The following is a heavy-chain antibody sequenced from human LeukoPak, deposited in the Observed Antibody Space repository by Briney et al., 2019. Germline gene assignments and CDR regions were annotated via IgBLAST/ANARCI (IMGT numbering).Heavy chain of an antibody. CDR3: ALFGFGKSDLDF. Sequence: SETLSLTCTVSGGSISRYYWNWLRQPPGKGLEWIGYIYYSGSTNYSPSLKSRVTISVDTSKNQFSLKLSSVTAADTAVYYCALFGFGKSDLDFWGQGTLVTVSS. CDR1: GGSISRYY. CDR2: IYYSGST. V-gene: IGHV4-59*08. D-gene: IGHD3-10*01. J-gene: IGHJ4*02.